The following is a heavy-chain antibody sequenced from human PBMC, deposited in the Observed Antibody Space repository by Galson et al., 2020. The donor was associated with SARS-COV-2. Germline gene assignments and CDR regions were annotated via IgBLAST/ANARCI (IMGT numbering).Heavy chain of an antibody. CDR2: ISYDGSNK. V-gene: IGHV3-30*18. CDR3: AKWVDYYYDSRGYFDY. CDR1: GFTFSSYG. Sequence: GESLKISCAASGFTFSSYGMHWVRQAPGKGLEWVAVISYDGSNKYYADSVKGRFTISRDNSKNTLYLQMNSLRAEDTAVYYCAKWVDYYYDSRGYFDYWGQGTL. J-gene: IGHJ4*02. D-gene: IGHD3-22*01.